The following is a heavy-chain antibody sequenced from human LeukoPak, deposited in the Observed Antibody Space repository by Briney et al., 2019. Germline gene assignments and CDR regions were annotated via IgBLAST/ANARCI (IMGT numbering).Heavy chain of an antibody. CDR1: GFTFSSYA. CDR3: ASCSSTSCYNYYYMDV. CDR2: ISGSGGNT. V-gene: IGHV3-23*01. D-gene: IGHD2-2*01. J-gene: IGHJ6*03. Sequence: GGSLRLSCAASGFTFSSYAMSCVRQAPGKGLEWVSDISGSGGNTYYADSEKGRFTLSRDISKNTLYLQMNSLRGEDTAVYYCASCSSTSCYNYYYMDVWGKGTTVTVSS.